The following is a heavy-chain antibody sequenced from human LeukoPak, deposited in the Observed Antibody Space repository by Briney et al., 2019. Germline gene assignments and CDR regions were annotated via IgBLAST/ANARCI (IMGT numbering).Heavy chain of an antibody. CDR3: ARRLISSGSIDY. D-gene: IGHD6-19*01. CDR1: GGSISSYY. CDR2: VYYSGST. Sequence: SETLSLTCTVSGGSISSYYWSWIRQPPGKGLEWIGYVYYSGSTNYNPSLKSRVTISVDTSKNQFSLKLSSVTAADTAVYYCARRLISSGSIDYWGLGTLVTVSS. V-gene: IGHV4-59*01. J-gene: IGHJ4*02.